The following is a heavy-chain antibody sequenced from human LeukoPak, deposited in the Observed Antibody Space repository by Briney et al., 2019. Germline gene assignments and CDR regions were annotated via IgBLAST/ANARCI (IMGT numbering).Heavy chain of an antibody. V-gene: IGHV1-69*04. CDR1: GGTFSSYA. CDR3: ARVDTAMVIDY. Sequence: ASVKVSCKASGGTFSSYAISWVRQAPGQGLEWMGRIIPILGIANYAQKFQGRVTITADKSTSTAYMELSSLRSEDTAVHYCARVDTAMVIDYWGQGTLVTVSS. D-gene: IGHD5-18*01. CDR2: IIPILGIA. J-gene: IGHJ4*02.